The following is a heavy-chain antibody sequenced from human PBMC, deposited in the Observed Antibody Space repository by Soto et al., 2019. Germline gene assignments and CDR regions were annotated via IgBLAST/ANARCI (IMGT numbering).Heavy chain of an antibody. CDR1: GGTFSSYA. CDR2: IIPIFGTA. CDR3: ARARIAVAGPPYYFDY. Sequence: SVKVSCKASGGTFSSYAISWVRQAPGQGLEWMGGIIPIFGTANYAQKFQGRVTITADKSTSTAYMELSSLRSDDTAVYYCARARIAVAGPPYYFDYWGQGTLVTVSS. V-gene: IGHV1-69*06. J-gene: IGHJ4*02. D-gene: IGHD6-19*01.